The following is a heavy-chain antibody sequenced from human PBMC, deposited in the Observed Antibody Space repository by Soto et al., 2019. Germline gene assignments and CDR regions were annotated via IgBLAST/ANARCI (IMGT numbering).Heavy chain of an antibody. CDR2: IRRYTSVT. CDR1: GFTLSISS. V-gene: IGHV3-48*01. Sequence: EVQLVESGGILVQPGGSLRLSCAASGFTLSISSMNWVRQAPGKGLEWVSYIRRYTSVTSYADSVKGRFTISRDNAKNSLYLQMNSLSVEDTAVYYCGRVEDSGDYTVEYWGQGTLVTVSS. CDR3: GRVEDSGDYTVEY. D-gene: IGHD3-22*01. J-gene: IGHJ4*02.